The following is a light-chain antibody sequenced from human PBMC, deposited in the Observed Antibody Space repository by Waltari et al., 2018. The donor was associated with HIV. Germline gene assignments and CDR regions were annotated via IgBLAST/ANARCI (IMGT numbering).Light chain of an antibody. V-gene: IGLV2-14*03. CDR3: SSYAASGSVI. CDR2: EGT. Sequence: QSALTQPASVSGSPGQSVTISCTGPTINYDSVSWYQQHPAKTPQLIIFEGTYRPSGISNRFSASKSGNTASLTISGLQAEDEAHYYCSSYAASGSVIFGGGTNLTVL. CDR1: TINYDS. J-gene: IGLJ2*01.